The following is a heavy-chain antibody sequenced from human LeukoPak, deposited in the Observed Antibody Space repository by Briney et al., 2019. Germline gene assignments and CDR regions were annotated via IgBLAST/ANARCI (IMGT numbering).Heavy chain of an antibody. J-gene: IGHJ4*02. Sequence: SVKVSCKASGGTFSSYAISWVRQAPGQGLEWMGGIIPIFGTANYAQKFQGRVTITTDESTSAAYMELSSLRSEDTAVYYCAHGSYGPGSFDYWGQGTLVTVSS. CDR2: IIPIFGTA. CDR1: GGTFSSYA. CDR3: AHGSYGPGSFDY. D-gene: IGHD5-18*01. V-gene: IGHV1-69*05.